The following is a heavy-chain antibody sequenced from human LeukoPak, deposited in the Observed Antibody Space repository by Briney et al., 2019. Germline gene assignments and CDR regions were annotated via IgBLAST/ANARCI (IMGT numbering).Heavy chain of an antibody. J-gene: IGHJ4*02. CDR3: ARDKRAAAGQETFDH. V-gene: IGHV1-2*02. D-gene: IGHD6-13*01. Sequence: ASVKVSCKASGYTFTGYYMHWVRQAPGQGLEWMGWINPNSGGTNYAQKFQGRVTMTRDTSISTAYMELSRLRSDDTAVNYCARDKRAAAGQETFDHWGQGTLVTVSS. CDR2: INPNSGGT. CDR1: GYTFTGYY.